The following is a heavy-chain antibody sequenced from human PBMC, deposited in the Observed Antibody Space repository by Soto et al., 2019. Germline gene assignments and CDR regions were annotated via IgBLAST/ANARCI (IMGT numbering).Heavy chain of an antibody. V-gene: IGHV3-53*01. CDR2: IYSDGST. J-gene: IGHJ2*01. Sequence: EVQLVESGGGLIQPGGSLRLSCAASGFTVSSNYMTWVRQAPGKGLEWVSVIYSDGSTSYAGSVKGRFTISRDNSRNTMSLQMNSLRAEDTAVYYCASDLGVSRDLWGRGTLVTVSS. D-gene: IGHD1-26*01. CDR1: GFTVSSNY. CDR3: ASDLGVSRDL.